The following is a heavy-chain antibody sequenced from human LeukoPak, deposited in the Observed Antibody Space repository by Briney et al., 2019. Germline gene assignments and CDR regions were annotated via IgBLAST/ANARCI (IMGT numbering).Heavy chain of an antibody. V-gene: IGHV1-18*01. D-gene: IGHD6-19*01. J-gene: IGHJ4*02. CDR1: GYTFTSYG. Sequence: ASVKVSCKASGYTFTSYGISWVRQAPGQGLEWMGWISAYNGNTNYAQKLQGRVTMTTDTSTSTAYMELRSLRSDDTAVYYCARAPSIAVAGDFVYWGQGTLVTVSS. CDR2: ISAYNGNT. CDR3: ARAPSIAVAGDFVY.